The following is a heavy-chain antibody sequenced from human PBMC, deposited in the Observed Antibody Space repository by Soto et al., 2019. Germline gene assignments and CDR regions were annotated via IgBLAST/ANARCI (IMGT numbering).Heavy chain of an antibody. CDR1: GFTFGDYA. V-gene: IGHV3-49*05. CDR3: TRLMTTLTTGGGHFDY. CDR2: IRSKAYGGTT. Sequence: EVQLVESGGGLVKPGRSLRLSCTASGFTFGDYAMSWFRQAPGKGLEWVGFIRSKAYGGTTEYAASVKGRFTISRDDSKSIAYMQMNSLKTEDTAVYYCTRLMTTLTTGGGHFDYWGQGTLVTVSS. D-gene: IGHD4-17*01. J-gene: IGHJ4*02.